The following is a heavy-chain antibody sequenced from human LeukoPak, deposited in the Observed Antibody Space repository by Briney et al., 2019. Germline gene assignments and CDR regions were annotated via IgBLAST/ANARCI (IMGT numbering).Heavy chain of an antibody. J-gene: IGHJ2*01. Sequence: ASVKVSCKASGYTFTGYYMHWVRQAPGQGLEWMGWINPNSGGTNYAQKFQGRVTMTRATSISTAYMELSRLRSDDTAVYYCARDRQSARYFDLWGRGTLVTVSS. V-gene: IGHV1-2*02. CDR2: INPNSGGT. D-gene: IGHD6-6*01. CDR1: GYTFTGYY. CDR3: ARDRQSARYFDL.